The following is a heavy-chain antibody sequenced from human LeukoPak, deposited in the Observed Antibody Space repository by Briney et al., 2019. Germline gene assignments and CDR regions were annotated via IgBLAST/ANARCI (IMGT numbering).Heavy chain of an antibody. CDR1: GGSISSYY. J-gene: IGHJ5*02. D-gene: IGHD3-9*01. V-gene: IGHV4-4*07. Sequence: SETPSLTCTVSGGSISSYYWSWIRQPAGKGLEWIGRIYTSGSTNYNPSLKSRVTMSVDTSKNQFSLKLSSVTAADTAVYYCARGSYDILTGYYTTYNWFDPWGQGTLVTVSS. CDR3: ARGSYDILTGYYTTYNWFDP. CDR2: IYTSGST.